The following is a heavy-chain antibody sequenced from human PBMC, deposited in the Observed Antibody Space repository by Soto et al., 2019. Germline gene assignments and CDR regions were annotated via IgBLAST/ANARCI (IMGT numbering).Heavy chain of an antibody. V-gene: IGHV4-39*01. CDR1: GGSISSSSYY. D-gene: IGHD5-18*01. CDR2: IYYSGST. J-gene: IGHJ6*02. Sequence: PXETLSLTCTVSGGSISSSSYYWGWIREPPGKGLEWIGSIYYSGSTYYNPSLKSRVTISVDTSKNQFSLKLSSVTAADTAVYYCARRITNEARLWSSYYYYGMDVWGQGTTVTVSS. CDR3: ARRITNEARLWSSYYYYGMDV.